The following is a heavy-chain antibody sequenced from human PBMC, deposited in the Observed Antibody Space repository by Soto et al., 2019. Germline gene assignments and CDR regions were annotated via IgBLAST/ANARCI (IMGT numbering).Heavy chain of an antibody. Sequence: PSETLSLTCAVYGGSFSGYYWSWIRQPPGKGLEWIGEINHSGSTNYNPSLKSRVTISVDTSKNQFSLKLSSVTAADTAVYYCARARLGYCSSTSCRKIRWFDPWGQGTLVTVSS. V-gene: IGHV4-34*01. CDR2: INHSGST. CDR3: ARARLGYCSSTSCRKIRWFDP. D-gene: IGHD2-2*01. J-gene: IGHJ5*02. CDR1: GGSFSGYY.